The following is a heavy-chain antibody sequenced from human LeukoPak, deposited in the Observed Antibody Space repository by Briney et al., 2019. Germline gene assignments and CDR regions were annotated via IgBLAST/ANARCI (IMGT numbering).Heavy chain of an antibody. CDR3: ARTTDSWYYHTFDY. J-gene: IGHJ4*02. Sequence: KSSQTLSLTCTVSGGSIRSGNYYWSWIRQPAGKGLEWIGRIYSSGSTNYNPSLKSRVTISVDKSKNQFSLKLSSVTAADTAVYYCARTTDSWYYHTFDYWGQGTLVTVSS. D-gene: IGHD6-13*01. CDR2: IYSSGST. V-gene: IGHV4-61*02. CDR1: GGSIRSGNYY.